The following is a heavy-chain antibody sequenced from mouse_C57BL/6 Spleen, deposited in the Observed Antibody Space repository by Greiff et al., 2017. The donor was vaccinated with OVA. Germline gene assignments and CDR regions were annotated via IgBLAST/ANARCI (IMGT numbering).Heavy chain of an antibody. J-gene: IGHJ2*01. CDR2: IGPGSGST. V-gene: IGHV1-77*01. Sequence: QVQLKECGAELVKPGASVKISCKASGYTFTDYYINWVKQRPGQGLEWIGKIGPGSGSTYYNEKFKGKATLTADKSSSTAYMQLSSLTSEDSAVYFCARMGYYDYDKGGYYFDYWGQGTTLTVSS. D-gene: IGHD2-4*01. CDR1: GYTFTDYY. CDR3: ARMGYYDYDKGGYYFDY.